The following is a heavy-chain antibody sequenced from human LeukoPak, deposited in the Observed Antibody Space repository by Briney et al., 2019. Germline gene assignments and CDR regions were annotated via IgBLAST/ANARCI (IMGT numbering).Heavy chain of an antibody. Sequence: GGSLRLSCAASGFTFDDYTMHWVRQAPGKGLEWVSLISWDGGSTYYADSVKGRFTISRDNSKNSLYLQMNSLRAEDTAVYYCARVPDCTNGVCYPLDYWGQGTLVTVSS. V-gene: IGHV3-43*01. CDR3: ARVPDCTNGVCYPLDY. D-gene: IGHD2-8*01. J-gene: IGHJ4*02. CDR2: ISWDGGST. CDR1: GFTFDDYT.